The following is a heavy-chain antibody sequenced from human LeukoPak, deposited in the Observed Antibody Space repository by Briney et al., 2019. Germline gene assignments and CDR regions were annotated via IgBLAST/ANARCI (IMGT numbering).Heavy chain of an antibody. Sequence: SETLSLTCTVSGGSISSSSHYWGWIRQPPGKGLEWIGSIYYSASTFYNPSLKGRVTMSVDTSKNQFSLKLRSVTAADTAMYYCATLVVVAGTPSIDYWGQGTLVTVSS. CDR2: IYYSAST. V-gene: IGHV4-39*01. CDR3: ATLVVVAGTPSIDY. J-gene: IGHJ4*02. D-gene: IGHD2-15*01. CDR1: GGSISSSSHY.